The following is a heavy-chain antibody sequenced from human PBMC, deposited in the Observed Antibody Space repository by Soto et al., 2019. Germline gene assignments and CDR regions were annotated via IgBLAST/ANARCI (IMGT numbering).Heavy chain of an antibody. CDR2: IIPIFGTA. D-gene: IGHD5-12*01. CDR1: GYTFSSYA. Sequence: QVQLVQSGAEVKKPGASVRVSCKASGYTFSSYAISWVRQAPGQGLEWMGGIIPIFGTANYAQKFQGRVTITADESTSTAYMELSSLRSEDTAVYYCARVKGYSGYDRDYYYGMDVWGQGTTVTVSS. V-gene: IGHV1-69*13. CDR3: ARVKGYSGYDRDYYYGMDV. J-gene: IGHJ6*02.